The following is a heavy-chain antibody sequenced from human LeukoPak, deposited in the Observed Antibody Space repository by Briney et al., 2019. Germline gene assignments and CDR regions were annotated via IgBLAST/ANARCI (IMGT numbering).Heavy chain of an antibody. Sequence: SVKASCKASGFTFSNSAVQWVRQARGHRLEWIGWIVVGSGNTNYGQKFQERVSITRDMSTSTAYRELSSLRSEDTAVYYCAAGNWYEFDYWGQGTLVTVSS. J-gene: IGHJ4*02. D-gene: IGHD1-1*01. CDR2: IVVGSGNT. CDR3: AAGNWYEFDY. V-gene: IGHV1-58*01. CDR1: GFTFSNSA.